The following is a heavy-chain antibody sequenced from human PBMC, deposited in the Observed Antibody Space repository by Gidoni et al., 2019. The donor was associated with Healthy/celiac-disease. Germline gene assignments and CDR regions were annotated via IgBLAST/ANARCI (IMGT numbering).Heavy chain of an antibody. Sequence: QVQLVQSGAEVKKPGSSVKVSCKASGGTFSSYAISWVRQAPGQGLEWMGGIIPLFGTANYAQKFQGRVTITADESTSTAYMELSSLRSEDTAVYYCARGRMGGSYYGSGSDYWGQGTLVTVSS. V-gene: IGHV1-69*01. CDR2: IIPLFGTA. CDR1: GGTFSSYA. CDR3: ARGRMGGSYYGSGSDY. J-gene: IGHJ4*02. D-gene: IGHD3-10*01.